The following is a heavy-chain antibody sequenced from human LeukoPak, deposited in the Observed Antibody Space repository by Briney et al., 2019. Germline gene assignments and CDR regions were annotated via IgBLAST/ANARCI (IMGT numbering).Heavy chain of an antibody. CDR2: IIPIFGTA. V-gene: IGHV1-69*05. J-gene: IGHJ3*02. CDR3: ARVSPRRDAFDI. CDR1: GGTFSSYA. Sequence: ASVKVSCKASGGTFSSYAISWVRQAPGQGLEWMGGIIPIFGTANYAQKFQGRVTITTDESTSTAYMELSSLRSEDTAVYYCARVSPRRDAFDIWGQGTMVTVSS.